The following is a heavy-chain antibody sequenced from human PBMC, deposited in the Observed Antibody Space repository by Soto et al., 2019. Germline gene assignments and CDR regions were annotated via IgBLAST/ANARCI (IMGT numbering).Heavy chain of an antibody. V-gene: IGHV3-53*01. D-gene: IGHD3-22*01. CDR2: LYSGGNT. J-gene: IGHJ4*02. CDR1: GFTVSSHY. Sequence: PGGSLRLSCAASGFTVSSHYMSLVRQAPGKGLEWVSALYSGGNTYYADSLKCRFTISRDNSKNTLYLQMNSLRAEDTAVYYCARHYYDSSNFYRHFDSWGQGALVPVSS. CDR3: ARHYYDSSNFYRHFDS.